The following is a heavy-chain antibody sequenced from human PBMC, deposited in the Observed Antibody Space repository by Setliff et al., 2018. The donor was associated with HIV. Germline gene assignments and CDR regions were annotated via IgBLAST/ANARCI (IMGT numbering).Heavy chain of an antibody. CDR3: ALWGYSNAGGFDY. CDR2: LYNSGST. CDR1: GYSISNGYY. V-gene: IGHV4-38-2*01. J-gene: IGHJ4*02. D-gene: IGHD5-12*01. Sequence: PSETLSLTCAVSGYSISNGYYWAWIRQPPGKGLEWIGYLYNSGSTKYNPSLKSRVTISIDMSKTQLSLNLNSVTAADTALYYCALWGYSNAGGFDYWGQGTLVTVSS.